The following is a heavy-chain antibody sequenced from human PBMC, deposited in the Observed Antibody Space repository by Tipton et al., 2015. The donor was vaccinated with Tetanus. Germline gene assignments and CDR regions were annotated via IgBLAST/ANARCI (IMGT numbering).Heavy chain of an antibody. CDR2: ISYDGRKI. Sequence: RSLRLSCAASGFTFSDYALHWVRQAPGKGLDWVSVISYDGRKIYYADSVKGRFTISRDNSKNTLYLQMNSLRAEDTAVYYCARNLYGDHRKVDHWGQGTLVTVSS. V-gene: IGHV3-30*04. CDR3: ARNLYGDHRKVDH. CDR1: GFTFSDYA. J-gene: IGHJ5*02. D-gene: IGHD4-17*01.